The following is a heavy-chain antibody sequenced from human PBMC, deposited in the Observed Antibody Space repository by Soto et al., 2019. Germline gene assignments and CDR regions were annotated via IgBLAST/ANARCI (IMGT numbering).Heavy chain of an antibody. J-gene: IGHJ6*02. CDR3: ARYNSNYYYGMDV. D-gene: IGHD1-20*01. CDR1: GGSISSYY. V-gene: IGHV4-59*01. Sequence: PSETLSLTCTVSGGSISSYYWSWIRQPPGKGLEWIGYMYNTGSTVYNPSFKSRVTISVDTSKNQFSLKLSSVTVADTAVYYCARYNSNYYYGMDVWAQRTTVTVSS. CDR2: MYNTGST.